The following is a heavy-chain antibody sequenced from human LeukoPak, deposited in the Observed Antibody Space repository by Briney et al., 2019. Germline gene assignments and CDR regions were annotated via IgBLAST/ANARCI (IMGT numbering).Heavy chain of an antibody. D-gene: IGHD5-24*01. V-gene: IGHV4-61*02. J-gene: IGHJ3*02. Sequence: SETLSLTCTVSGGSISSGSYYWSWIRQPAGKGLEWIGRIYTSGSTNYNPSLKSRVTISVDTSKNQFSLKLSSVTAADTAVYYCATEMATIDAFDIWGQGTMVTVSS. CDR1: GGSISSGSYY. CDR2: IYTSGST. CDR3: ATEMATIDAFDI.